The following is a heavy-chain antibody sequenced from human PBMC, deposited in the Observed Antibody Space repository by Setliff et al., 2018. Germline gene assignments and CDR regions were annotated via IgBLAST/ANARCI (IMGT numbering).Heavy chain of an antibody. Sequence: SETLSLTCTVSGGSISSSSYYWGWIRQPPGKGLEWSGSIYYSGSTYYNPSLKSRVTISVDTSKNQFSLKLSSVTAADTAVYYCARPKLIAAIAGYFDYWGQGSLVTVSS. V-gene: IGHV4-39*07. CDR2: IYYSGST. CDR1: GGSISSSSYY. J-gene: IGHJ4*02. CDR3: ARPKLIAAIAGYFDY. D-gene: IGHD2-15*01.